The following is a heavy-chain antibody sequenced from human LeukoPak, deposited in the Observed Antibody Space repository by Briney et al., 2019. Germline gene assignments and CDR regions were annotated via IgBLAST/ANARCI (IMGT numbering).Heavy chain of an antibody. V-gene: IGHV3-74*01. Sequence: PGGPLRLPCAASGNYGLNWVRQVPGKGLVWVSHINSDGSWTSYADSVKGRFTISKDNAKDTVYLQMNSLRAEDTAVYYCVSFYETYWGRGTLVTVSS. CDR1: GNYG. CDR3: VSFYETY. J-gene: IGHJ4*02. D-gene: IGHD2/OR15-2a*01. CDR2: INSDGSWT.